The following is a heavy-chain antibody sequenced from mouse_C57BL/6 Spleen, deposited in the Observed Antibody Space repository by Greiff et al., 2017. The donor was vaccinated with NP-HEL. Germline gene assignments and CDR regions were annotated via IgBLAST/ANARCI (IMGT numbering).Heavy chain of an antibody. CDR1: GYAFSSSW. J-gene: IGHJ3*01. Sequence: KISCTASGYAFSSSWLNWVKQRPGKGLEWIGRIYPGDGDTNYNGKFKGKATLTADKSSSTAYMQLSSLTSEDSAVYFCARSEPYVLFAYWGQGTLVTVSA. CDR3: ARSEPYVLFAY. CDR2: IYPGDGDT. V-gene: IGHV1-82*01. D-gene: IGHD1-1*01.